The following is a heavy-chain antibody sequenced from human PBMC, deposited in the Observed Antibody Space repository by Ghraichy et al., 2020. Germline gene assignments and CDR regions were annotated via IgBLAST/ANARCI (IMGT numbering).Heavy chain of an antibody. CDR2: IYYSGST. D-gene: IGHD3-3*01. CDR3: ASTNDFWSGYYFDY. Sequence: GSLRLSCTVSGGSISSSSYYWGWIRQPPGKGLEWIGSIYYSGSTYYNPSLKSRVTISVDTSKNQFSLKLSSVTAADTAVYYCASTNDFWSGYYFDYWGQGTLVTVSS. J-gene: IGHJ4*02. CDR1: GGSISSSSYY. V-gene: IGHV4-39*01.